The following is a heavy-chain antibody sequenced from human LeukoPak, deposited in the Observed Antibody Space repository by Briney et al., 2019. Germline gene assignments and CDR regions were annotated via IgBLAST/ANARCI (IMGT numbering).Heavy chain of an antibody. J-gene: IGHJ6*02. CDR2: ISAYNGNT. D-gene: IGHD6-13*01. V-gene: IGHV1-18*01. Sequence: ASVKVSCKSSGYTFTSYGISWVRQAPGQGLEWMGWISAYNGNTNYAQKLQGRVTMTTDTSTSTAYMELRSLRSDDTAVYYCARGPDRVAGSGDYYGMDVWGQGTTVTVSS. CDR3: ARGPDRVAGSGDYYGMDV. CDR1: GYTFTSYG.